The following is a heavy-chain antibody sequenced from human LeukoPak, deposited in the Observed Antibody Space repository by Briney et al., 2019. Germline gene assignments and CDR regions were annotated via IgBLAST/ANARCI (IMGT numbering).Heavy chain of an antibody. J-gene: IGHJ4*02. CDR2: IYTSGST. CDR3: WLEKVVAAYFDS. CDR1: GGSISSGSYY. Sequence: TSETLSLTCTVSGGSISSGSYYWSWIRQPAGKGLEWIGRIYTSGSTNYNPSLKSRVSISEDTSKNQFSLKMTSMTAADTAIYYCWLEKVVAAYFDSWGQGTLVTVSS. D-gene: IGHD2-15*01. V-gene: IGHV4-61*02.